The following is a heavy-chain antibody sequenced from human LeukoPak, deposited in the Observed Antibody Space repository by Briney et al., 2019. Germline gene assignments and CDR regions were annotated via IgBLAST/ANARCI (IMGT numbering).Heavy chain of an antibody. D-gene: IGHD6-6*01. J-gene: IGHJ4*02. Sequence: GGSLRLSCAASGFTFSSYSMNWVRQAPGKGLEWISYISTGSSTIYYADSVKGRFTISRDNAKNSLYLQMNSLRAEDTAVYYCAKDLTRSSGGFDYWGQGTLVTVSS. CDR3: AKDLTRSSGGFDY. CDR1: GFTFSSYS. V-gene: IGHV3-48*01. CDR2: ISTGSSTI.